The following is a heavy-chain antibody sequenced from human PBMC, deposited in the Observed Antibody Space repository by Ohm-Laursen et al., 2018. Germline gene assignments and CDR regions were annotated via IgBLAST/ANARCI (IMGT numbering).Heavy chain of an antibody. D-gene: IGHD4-17*01. J-gene: IGHJ2*01. CDR3: TREASGDYGYFDF. V-gene: IGHV1-8*01. Sequence: ASVKVSCNASGYTFTSYDINWVRQATGQGLEWMGWMNPTSGNTGYAEKFQGRVTMTRNTSISTAYMELSSLRSEDTAEYYCTREASGDYGYFDFWGRGTLVTVSS. CDR2: MNPTSGNT. CDR1: GYTFTSYD.